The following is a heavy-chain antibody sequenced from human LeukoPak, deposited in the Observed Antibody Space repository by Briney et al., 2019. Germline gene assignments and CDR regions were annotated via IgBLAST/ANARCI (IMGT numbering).Heavy chain of an antibody. V-gene: IGHV1-18*01. CDR2: ISAYNGNT. Sequence: ASVKVSCKASGYTFTSYGISWVRQAPGQGLEWMGWISAYNGNTNYAQKLQGRVTMTTDTSTSTAYMELRSLRSDTAVYYCARDRYCSSTSCYNRDYYYGMDVWGQGTTVTVSS. CDR3: ARDRYCSSTSCYNRDYYYGMDV. J-gene: IGHJ6*02. CDR1: GYTFTSYG. D-gene: IGHD2-2*02.